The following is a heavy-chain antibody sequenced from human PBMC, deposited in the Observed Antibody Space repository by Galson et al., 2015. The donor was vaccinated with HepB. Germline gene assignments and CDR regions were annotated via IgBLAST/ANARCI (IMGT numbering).Heavy chain of an antibody. J-gene: IGHJ4*02. CDR2: ISYDGGDK. V-gene: IGHV3-30*04. CDR1: GFMFRSYA. Sequence: SLRLSCAASGFMFRSYAMHWVRQAPGRGLEWVSVISYDGGDKYYADSVKGRFTISRDNFKNTLYLDMNSLRVEDTALYYCAREREYYFDYWGQGILVTVSS. CDR3: AREREYYFDY.